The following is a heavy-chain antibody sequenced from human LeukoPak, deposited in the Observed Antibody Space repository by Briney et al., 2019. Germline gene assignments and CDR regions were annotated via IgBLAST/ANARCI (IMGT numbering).Heavy chain of an antibody. CDR2: INTNTGNP. CDR1: GYTFTSYA. Sequence: ASVTVSFKASGYTFTSYAMNWVRQAPGQGLEWMGWINTNTGNPTYAQGFTGRFVFSLDTSVSTAYLQISSLKAEDTAVYYCARGGSGSYRLFDYWGQGTLVTVSS. J-gene: IGHJ4*02. V-gene: IGHV7-4-1*02. CDR3: ARGGSGSYRLFDY. D-gene: IGHD3-10*01.